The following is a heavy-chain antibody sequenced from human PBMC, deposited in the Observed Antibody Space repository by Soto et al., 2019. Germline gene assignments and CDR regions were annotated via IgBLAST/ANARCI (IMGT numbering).Heavy chain of an antibody. CDR1: GYTFTSYG. CDR3: ARAGGRNFYYGMDV. D-gene: IGHD2-8*02. Sequence: QVPLVQSGAEVKKPGASVKVSCKASGYTFTSYGISWVRQAPGQGLEWMGWISAYNYNTNYAQKLQGRVTMTTDTFTSTAYMEVRSMRSDDTAVYYCARAGGRNFYYGMDVWGQGTTVTVSS. J-gene: IGHJ6*02. V-gene: IGHV1-18*01. CDR2: ISAYNYNT.